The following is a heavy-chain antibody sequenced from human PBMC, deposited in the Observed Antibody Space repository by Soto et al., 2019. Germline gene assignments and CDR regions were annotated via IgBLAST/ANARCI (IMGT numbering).Heavy chain of an antibody. Sequence: SETLSLTCAVYGGSFSGYYWSWIRQPPGKGLEWIREINHSGSTNYNPSLKSRITISVDTTKNQFSLKLSSVTAADTAVYYCARATTILRAAFDIWGQGTMVTVSS. J-gene: IGHJ3*02. CDR3: ARATTILRAAFDI. CDR2: INHSGST. D-gene: IGHD3-9*01. V-gene: IGHV4-34*01. CDR1: GGSFSGYY.